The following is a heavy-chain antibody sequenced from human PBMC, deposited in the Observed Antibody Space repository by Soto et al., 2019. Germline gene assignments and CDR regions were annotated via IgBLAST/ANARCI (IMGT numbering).Heavy chain of an antibody. D-gene: IGHD2-15*01. CDR2: INPNIVGT. CDR3: ARDLMRPYFIGVSCSSSLFNY. CDR1: GYTFTGYY. V-gene: IGHV1-2*02. J-gene: IGHJ4*02. Sequence: PSVKVSCQASGYTFTGYYMHWVRQAPGQGLEWMEKINPNIVGTNNAQKFLVRSTMTRNTSISTAYMELSRLRSDDTAVYYCARDLMRPYFIGVSCSSSLFNYFGQETLVTGSA.